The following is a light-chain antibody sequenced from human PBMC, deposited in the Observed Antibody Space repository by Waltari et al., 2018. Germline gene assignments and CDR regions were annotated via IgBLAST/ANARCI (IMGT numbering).Light chain of an antibody. Sequence: DIQMTQSPSSLSTSVGDRVTITCRASQTIGHYLNWYQQKAGAAPKLLIYAASTLQPGVPSRFSGSGSGTDFALTISSLQPEDFATYYCQQSYTTLITFGQGTRLGIK. CDR1: QTIGHY. CDR2: AAS. J-gene: IGKJ5*01. V-gene: IGKV1-39*01. CDR3: QQSYTTLIT.